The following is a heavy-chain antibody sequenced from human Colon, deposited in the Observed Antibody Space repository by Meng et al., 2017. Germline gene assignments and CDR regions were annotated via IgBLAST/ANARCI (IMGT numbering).Heavy chain of an antibody. D-gene: IGHD3-10*01. CDR1: GDSVSSTVA. CDR3: TTWYGEY. V-gene: IGHV6-1*01. Sequence: QVQLQQSGPGLVKPSQTLSLTCAISGDSVSSTVAWNWIRQSPSRGLEWLGQTYYRSEWQNHYGVSVKSRITINADTSRNHFSLHLNSVTPEDTAVYYCTTWYGEYWGQGTLVTASS. CDR2: TYYRSEWQN. J-gene: IGHJ4*02.